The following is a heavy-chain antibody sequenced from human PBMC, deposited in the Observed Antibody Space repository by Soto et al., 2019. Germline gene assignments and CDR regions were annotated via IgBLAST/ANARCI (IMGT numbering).Heavy chain of an antibody. J-gene: IGHJ6*02. CDR3: ARAHYGDYGYGMDV. CDR2: IFHSGSP. D-gene: IGHD4-17*01. CDR1: GGSISSGGYS. Sequence: SETLSLTCTVSGGSISSGGYSWSWIRQPPGKGLEWIGYIFHSGSPYYNPSLKSRVTISVDRSKNQFSLKLSSVTAADTAVYYCARAHYGDYGYGMDVWGQGTTVTVSS. V-gene: IGHV4-30-2*01.